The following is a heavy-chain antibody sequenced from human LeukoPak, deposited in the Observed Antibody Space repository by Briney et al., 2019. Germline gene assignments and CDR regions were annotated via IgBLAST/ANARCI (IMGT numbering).Heavy chain of an antibody. CDR1: AFTFRSYA. CDR3: AKGAASRGYTYVAN. Sequence: GGSLRLSCAASAFTFRSYAMIWVRRAPGKGLEWVSGISGSGGSTYYSDSAKGRFTISRDNSNNTLYLQMNSLRAEDTAVYYCAKGAASRGYTYVANWGQGTQVTVSS. D-gene: IGHD5-18*01. V-gene: IGHV3-23*01. CDR2: ISGSGGST. J-gene: IGHJ4*02.